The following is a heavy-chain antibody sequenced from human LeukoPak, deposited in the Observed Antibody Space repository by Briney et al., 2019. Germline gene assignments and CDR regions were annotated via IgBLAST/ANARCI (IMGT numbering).Heavy chain of an antibody. J-gene: IGHJ4*02. D-gene: IGHD1-1*01. V-gene: IGHV1-2*02. Sequence: ASVQVSCKASGYTFTAHYMHRVRQAPGQGLEGMGWIKPNSGGTNYAQNFKGRVTMTRDTSTSTAYMELSRLRSDDTAVYYCLRSNTDATGYYFDYWGQGTLVTVSS. CDR3: LRSNTDATGYYFDY. CDR1: GYTFTAHY. CDR2: IKPNSGGT.